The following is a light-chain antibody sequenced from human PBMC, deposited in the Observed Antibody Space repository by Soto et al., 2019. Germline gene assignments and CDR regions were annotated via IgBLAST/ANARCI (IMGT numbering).Light chain of an antibody. CDR3: QQRSNWPRT. CDR2: GAS. V-gene: IGKV3D-20*02. Sequence: EIVLTQSPGTLSLSPGERANLSCGASQSVNSNYLAWYQQKPGQAPRLLIYGASNRATGIPDRFSGSGSGTDFTLTISSLEPEDFAVYYCQQRSNWPRTFGPGTKVDIK. J-gene: IGKJ3*01. CDR1: QSVNSNY.